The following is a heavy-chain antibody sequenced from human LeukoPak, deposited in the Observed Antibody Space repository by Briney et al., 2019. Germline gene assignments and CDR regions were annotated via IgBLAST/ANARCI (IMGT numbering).Heavy chain of an antibody. CDR3: ARGKKHYYDSSGYVPLGY. CDR1: GYTFTSYG. Sequence: ASVKVSCKASGYTFTSYGLSWVRQAPGQGLEWMGWISAYNGNTNYAQKLQGRVTMTTDTSTSTAYMELRSLRSDDSAVYYCARGKKHYYDSSGYVPLGYWGQGTLVTVSS. D-gene: IGHD3-22*01. V-gene: IGHV1-18*01. CDR2: ISAYNGNT. J-gene: IGHJ4*02.